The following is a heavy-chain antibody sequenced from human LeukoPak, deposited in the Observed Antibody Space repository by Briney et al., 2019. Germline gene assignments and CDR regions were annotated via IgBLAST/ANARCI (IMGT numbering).Heavy chain of an antibody. V-gene: IGHV1-69*13. CDR2: IIPIFGTA. D-gene: IGHD2-2*01. Sequence: SVKVSCKASGGTFSSYAISWVRQAPGQGLEWMRGIIPIFGTANYAQKFQGRVTITADESTSTAYMELSSLRSEDTAVYYCARDAPSVVPAADYGMDVWGQGTTVTVSS. CDR1: GGTFSSYA. CDR3: ARDAPSVVPAADYGMDV. J-gene: IGHJ6*02.